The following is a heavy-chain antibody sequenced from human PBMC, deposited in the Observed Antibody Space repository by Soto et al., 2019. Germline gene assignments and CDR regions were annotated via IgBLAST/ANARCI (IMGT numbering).Heavy chain of an antibody. V-gene: IGHV1-8*01. Sequence: ASVKVSCKASGYTFTSYDINWVRQATGQGLEWMGWMNPNSGNTGYAQKFQGRVTMTRNTSISTAYMELSSLRSEDTAVYYCARVRWIYDFWSGYDAFDIWGQGTMVTVSS. CDR2: MNPNSGNT. CDR3: ARVRWIYDFWSGYDAFDI. J-gene: IGHJ3*02. D-gene: IGHD3-3*01. CDR1: GYTFTSYD.